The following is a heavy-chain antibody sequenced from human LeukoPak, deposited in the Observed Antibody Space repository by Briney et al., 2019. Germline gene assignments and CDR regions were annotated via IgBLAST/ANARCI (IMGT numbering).Heavy chain of an antibody. CDR1: GGTFSSDA. Sequence: SVKVSCKASGGTFSSDAISWVRQAPGQGLEWMGGIIPIFGTANYAQKFQGSVTITTDESTRTDYMELSSLRSEDTEVYHCARSAIVVVPAAIRREKYYFDYWGQGTLVTVSS. CDR3: ARSAIVVVPAAIRREKYYFDY. D-gene: IGHD2-2*02. J-gene: IGHJ4*02. V-gene: IGHV1-69*05. CDR2: IIPIFGTA.